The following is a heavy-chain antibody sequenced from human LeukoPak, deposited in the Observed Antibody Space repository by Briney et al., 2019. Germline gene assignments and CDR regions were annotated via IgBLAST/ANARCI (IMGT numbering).Heavy chain of an antibody. Sequence: PSETLSLTCAVSGYSISSGYSWGWTRQPPGQGLVRILNIYHSCNTYYNPSPKSRVTISVDTSNNQSSLKLSSVTAADTAVYYCARAAAITVTGGAFDYWGQGTLVTASS. CDR1: GYSISSGYS. V-gene: IGHV4-38-2*01. CDR3: ARAAAITVTGGAFDY. D-gene: IGHD4-11*01. CDR2: IYHSCNT. J-gene: IGHJ4*02.